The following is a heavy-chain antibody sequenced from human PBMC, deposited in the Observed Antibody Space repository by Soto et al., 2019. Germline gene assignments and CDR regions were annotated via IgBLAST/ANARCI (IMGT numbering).Heavy chain of an antibody. D-gene: IGHD6-13*01. J-gene: IGHJ4*02. CDR3: ARGDSSSWYSLYY. CDR2: INAGNGNT. CDR1: GYTFTSYA. V-gene: IGHV1-3*01. Sequence: QVQLVQSGAEVKKPGASVKVSCKASGYTFTSYAMHWVRQAPGQRLEWMGWINAGNGNTKYSQKFQGRVTITRDTSASKAYMGLSSLRAEDTAVYYCARGDSSSWYSLYYWGQGTLVTVSS.